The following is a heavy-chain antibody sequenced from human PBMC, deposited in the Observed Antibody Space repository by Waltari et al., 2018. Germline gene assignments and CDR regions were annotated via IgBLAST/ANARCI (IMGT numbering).Heavy chain of an antibody. J-gene: IGHJ5*01. CDR2: ISHSGVT. D-gene: IGHD7-27*01. Sequence: QVQLHQWGAGLLKPSETLSLTCAVSGGPFTDYSWSWIRQPPGTGLEWLGEISHSGVTTTIPSLRSRVTMSVDTIKKQFSLMLTAGTAADPAVYFCARTWGNSPPLGWFDPWGRGTRVTISS. V-gene: IGHV4-34*01. CDR3: ARTWGNSPPLGWFDP. CDR1: GGPFTDYS.